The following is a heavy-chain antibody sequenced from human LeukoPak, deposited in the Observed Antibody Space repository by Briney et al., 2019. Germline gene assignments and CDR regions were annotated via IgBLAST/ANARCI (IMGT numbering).Heavy chain of an antibody. Sequence: GGSLRLSCAASGLTFDDYAMHWVRQAPGKGLEWVSGISWNSGSIGYADYVKGRFTISRDNATNSLYLQLNSLRAEDTALYYCAKGRTDYYTPAYFDYWGQRTVVTVS. CDR1: GLTFDDYA. CDR3: AKGRTDYYTPAYFDY. V-gene: IGHV3-9*01. CDR2: ISWNSGSI. J-gene: IGHJ4*02. D-gene: IGHD3/OR15-3a*01.